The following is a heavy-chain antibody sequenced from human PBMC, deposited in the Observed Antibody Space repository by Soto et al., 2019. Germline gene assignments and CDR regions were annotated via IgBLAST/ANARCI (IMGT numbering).Heavy chain of an antibody. Sequence: EAQLVESGGGLVKPGGSLRLACAASGFTFSTYTLNWVPQAPGKGLEWVSSISTSGDSTYYEDSLRGRFTISRDNARASLYLQMDSLRVEDTAMYYCTRDGEPLWGQGTMVTVSS. J-gene: IGHJ3*01. CDR1: GFTFSTYT. V-gene: IGHV3-21*01. CDR2: ISTSGDST. D-gene: IGHD3-3*01. CDR3: TRDGEPL.